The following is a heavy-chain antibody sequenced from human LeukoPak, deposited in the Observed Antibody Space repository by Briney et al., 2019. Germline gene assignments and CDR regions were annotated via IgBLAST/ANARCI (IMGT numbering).Heavy chain of an antibody. CDR2: MYYSGST. CDR1: GGPIGSTSYY. J-gene: IGHJ4*02. CDR3: VRQRDGWVADY. D-gene: IGHD1-26*01. Sequence: SETLSLTCTVSGGPIGSTSYYWGWIRQPPGKDLEWIGSMYYSGSTYYSPSLKSRVYISVDKSKNQFSLRLSSVTAADTAVYYCVRQRDGWVADYWGQGSLVTVSS. V-gene: IGHV4-39*01.